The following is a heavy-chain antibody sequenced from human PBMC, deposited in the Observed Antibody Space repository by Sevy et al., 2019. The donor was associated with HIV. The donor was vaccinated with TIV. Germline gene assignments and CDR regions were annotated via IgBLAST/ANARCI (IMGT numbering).Heavy chain of an antibody. J-gene: IGHJ6*02. CDR2: ISSSSNYI. CDR1: GFTFSTYS. V-gene: IGHV3-21*01. CDR3: ARVKAYCSGGSCYSTIGADV. D-gene: IGHD2-15*01. Sequence: GGSLRLSCAVSGFTFSTYSMTWVRQAPGKGLEWVSSISSSSNYIYYPDSVKGRFTITRDNAKNSLYLQMNSLRAEDRAASYCARVKAYCSGGSCYSTIGADVWGQGTTVTVSS.